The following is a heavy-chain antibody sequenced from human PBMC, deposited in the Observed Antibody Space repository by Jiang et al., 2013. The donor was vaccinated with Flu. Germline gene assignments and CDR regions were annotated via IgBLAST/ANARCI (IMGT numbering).Heavy chain of an antibody. J-gene: IGHJ3*02. CDR3: ARRPIMITFGGVIAGRGKDAFDI. Sequence: PGASVKVSCKASGYTFTSYGISWVRQAPGQGLEWMGWISAYNGNTNYAQKLQGRVTMTTDTSTSTAYMELRSLRSDDTAVYYCARRPIMITFGGVIAGRGKDAFDIWGQGTMVTVSS. CDR1: GYTFTSYG. D-gene: IGHD3-16*02. V-gene: IGHV1-18*04. CDR2: ISAYNGNT.